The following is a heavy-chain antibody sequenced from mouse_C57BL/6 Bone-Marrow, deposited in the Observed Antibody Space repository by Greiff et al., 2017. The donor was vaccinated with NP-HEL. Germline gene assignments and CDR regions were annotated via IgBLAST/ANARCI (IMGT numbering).Heavy chain of an antibody. CDR2: ISYSGST. CDR3: ARTIYGNYPYYYAMDY. V-gene: IGHV3-8*01. CDR1: GYSITSDY. J-gene: IGHJ4*01. D-gene: IGHD2-1*01. Sequence: EVHLVESGPGLAKPSQTLSLTCSVTGYSITSDYWNWIRKFPGNKLEYMGYISYSGSTYYNPSPKSRISITRDTSKNQYYLQLNSVTTEDTATYYCARTIYGNYPYYYAMDYWGQGTSVTVSS.